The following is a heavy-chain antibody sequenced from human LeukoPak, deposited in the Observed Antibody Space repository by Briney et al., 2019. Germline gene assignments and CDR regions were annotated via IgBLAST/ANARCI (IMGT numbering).Heavy chain of an antibody. D-gene: IGHD3-16*02. V-gene: IGHV3-21*01. CDR1: GFTFSSYS. J-gene: IGHJ6*03. CDR3: ARDYQGPTYYYYYMDV. Sequence: PGGSLRLSCAASGFTFSSYSMNWVRQAPGKGLEWVSSISSSSSYIYYADSVKGRFTISRDNAKNSLYLQMNSLRAEDTAVYYCARDYQGPTYYYYYMDVWGKGTTVTVSS. CDR2: ISSSSSYI.